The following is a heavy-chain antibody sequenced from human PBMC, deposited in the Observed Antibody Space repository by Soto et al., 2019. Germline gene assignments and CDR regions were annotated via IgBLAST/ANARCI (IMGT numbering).Heavy chain of an antibody. CDR1: GGSFSGYY. D-gene: IGHD2-21*02. Sequence: KTSETLSLTCAVYGGSFSGYYWSWIRQPPGKGLEWIGEINHSGSTNYNPSLKGRVTISVDTSKNQFSLKLSSVTAAGTAVYYCARGRAVTDYFDYWGQGTLVTVSS. J-gene: IGHJ4*02. V-gene: IGHV4-34*01. CDR2: INHSGST. CDR3: ARGRAVTDYFDY.